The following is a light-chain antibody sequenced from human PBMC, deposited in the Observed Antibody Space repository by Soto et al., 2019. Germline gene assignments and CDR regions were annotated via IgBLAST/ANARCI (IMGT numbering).Light chain of an antibody. CDR1: QSVSSSY. V-gene: IGKV3D-7*01. CDR3: QQYNNWPPWT. CDR2: GAS. Sequence: ELVMTQSPATLSLSPGERATLSCRASQSVSSSYLSWYQQKPGQAPRLLIYGASTRATGIPARFSGNGSGTEFTLTISSLQSEDFAVYYCQQYNNWPPWTFGQGTKVDIK. J-gene: IGKJ1*01.